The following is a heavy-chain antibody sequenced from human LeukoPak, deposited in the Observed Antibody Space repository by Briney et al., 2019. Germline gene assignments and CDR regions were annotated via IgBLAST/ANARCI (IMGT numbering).Heavy chain of an antibody. CDR2: ISSSGSTI. CDR3: ARDREAWGSSPHY. CDR1: GFTFSDYY. Sequence: GGSLRLSRAASGFTFSDYYMSWIRQAPGKGLEWVSYISSSGSTIYYADSVKGRFTISRDNAKNSLYLQMNSLRAEDPAVYYCARDREAWGSSPHYWGQGTLVTVSS. D-gene: IGHD6-6*01. J-gene: IGHJ4*02. V-gene: IGHV3-11*01.